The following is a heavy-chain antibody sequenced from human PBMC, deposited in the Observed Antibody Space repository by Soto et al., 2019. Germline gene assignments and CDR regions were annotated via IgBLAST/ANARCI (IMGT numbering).Heavy chain of an antibody. CDR3: ARDRSSGWYAFDY. V-gene: IGHV3-30-3*01. D-gene: IGHD6-19*01. J-gene: IGHJ4*02. CDR1: GFTFSSYA. CDR2: ISYDGSNK. Sequence: QVQLVESGGGVVQPGRSLRLSCAASGFTFSSYAMHWVRQAPGKGLEGVAVISYDGSNKYYADSVKGRFTISRDNSKNTLYLQMNSLRAEDTAVYYCARDRSSGWYAFDYWGQGTLVTVSS.